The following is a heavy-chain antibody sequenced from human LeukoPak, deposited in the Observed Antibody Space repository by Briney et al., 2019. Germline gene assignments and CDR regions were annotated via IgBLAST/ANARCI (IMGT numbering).Heavy chain of an antibody. CDR2: INSNSGGT. V-gene: IGHV1-2*06. J-gene: IGHJ4*02. Sequence: GSVKVSCTASGYTFTGYYMHWVRQAPGHGLEWMGRINSNSGGTNYAQKFQGRVTMNRDTSISTAYMELSRLRSDGTAVYYCAREGYYDSSGHSGFDYWGQGTLVTVSS. D-gene: IGHD3-22*01. CDR3: AREGYYDSSGHSGFDY. CDR1: GYTFTGYY.